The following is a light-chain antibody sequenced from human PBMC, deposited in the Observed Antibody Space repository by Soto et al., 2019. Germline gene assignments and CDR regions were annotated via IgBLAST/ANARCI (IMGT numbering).Light chain of an antibody. CDR1: QDVSNW. CDR3: QQANSFPS. Sequence: DIQMTHSPSSLSASVGDRVTITCRASQDVSNWLAWYQQKPGKAPELLISGASTLQSGVPSRFSGSGSETDFSLTISSLQPEDFATYFCQQANSFPSFGQGTRLEIK. J-gene: IGKJ5*01. V-gene: IGKV1-12*02. CDR2: GAS.